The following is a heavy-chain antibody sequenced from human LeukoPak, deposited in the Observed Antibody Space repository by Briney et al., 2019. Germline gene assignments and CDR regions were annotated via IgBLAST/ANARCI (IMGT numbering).Heavy chain of an antibody. Sequence: SETLSLTCIVSGGSISSYYWSWIRQPPGKGLEWIGYIYYSGTTNYNPSLKSRVTLSVDTSKNQFSLKLTSVTAADTAVYYCARVGAIVGATKDNWFDPWGQGTLVTVSS. J-gene: IGHJ5*02. CDR2: IYYSGTT. D-gene: IGHD1-26*01. V-gene: IGHV4-59*12. CDR1: GGSISSYY. CDR3: ARVGAIVGATKDNWFDP.